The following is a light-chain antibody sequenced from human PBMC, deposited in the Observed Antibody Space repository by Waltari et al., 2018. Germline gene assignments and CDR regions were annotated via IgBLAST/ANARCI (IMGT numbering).Light chain of an antibody. Sequence: DHQMTQSPSSVSASVGDRVTISCRASQYIGTWLAWYQQRPGKAPKLLIYGAAVLQSGVQSRFSGSGSGTDFTLTISSLQPEDFATYYCQQANSFPNFGPGTKVDVK. V-gene: IGKV1-12*01. CDR2: GAA. CDR1: QYIGTW. CDR3: QQANSFPN. J-gene: IGKJ3*01.